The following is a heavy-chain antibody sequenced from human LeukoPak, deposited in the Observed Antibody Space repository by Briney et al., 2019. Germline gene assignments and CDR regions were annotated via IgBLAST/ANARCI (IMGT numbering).Heavy chain of an antibody. J-gene: IGHJ6*04. Sequence: SETLSLTCAVYGGSFSGYYWSWIREPPGKGLEWIGEINHSGSTNYNPSLKSRVTISVDTSKNQFSLKLSSVAAADTAVDYSARGPHGSGSARDYYYYGMDVWGKGTTVTVSS. CDR2: INHSGST. D-gene: IGHD3-10*01. V-gene: IGHV4-34*01. CDR3: ARGPHGSGSARDYYYYGMDV. CDR1: GGSFSGYY.